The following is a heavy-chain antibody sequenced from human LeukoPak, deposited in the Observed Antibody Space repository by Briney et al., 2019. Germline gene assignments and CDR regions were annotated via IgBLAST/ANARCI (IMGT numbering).Heavy chain of an antibody. V-gene: IGHV4-39*07. CDR1: GGSISSSSYY. J-gene: IGHJ4*02. Sequence: SETLSLTCTVSGGSISSSSYYWGWIRQPPGKGLEWIGSIYYSGSTYYNPSLKSRVTISVDTSKNQFSLKLSSVTAADTAVYYCARAERIAAAVNTYYFDYWGQGTLVTVSS. D-gene: IGHD6-13*01. CDR3: ARAERIAAAVNTYYFDY. CDR2: IYYSGST.